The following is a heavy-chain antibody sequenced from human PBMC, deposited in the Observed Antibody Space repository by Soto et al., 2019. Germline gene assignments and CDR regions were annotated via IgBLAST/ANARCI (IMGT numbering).Heavy chain of an antibody. D-gene: IGHD3-10*01. CDR2: IWYDGSNK. CDR1: GFTFSSYG. Sequence: QVQLVESGGGVVQPGRSLRLSCAASGFTFSSYGMHWVRQAPGKGLEWVAVIWYDGSNKYYADSVKGRFTISRDNSKNTLYLQMNSLRAEDTAVYYCARYFRGWFGEPHGNDYWGQGTLVTVSS. J-gene: IGHJ4*02. V-gene: IGHV3-33*01. CDR3: ARYFRGWFGEPHGNDY.